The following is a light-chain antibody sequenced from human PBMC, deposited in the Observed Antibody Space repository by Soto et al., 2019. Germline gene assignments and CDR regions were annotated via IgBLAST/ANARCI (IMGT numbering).Light chain of an antibody. J-gene: IGKJ5*01. V-gene: IGKV3-11*01. CDR2: DAS. CDR1: QSISSY. Sequence: EIVWTPYPYTLSLSPGYRATLSFRASQSISSYLAWYQQEPGQSPRLLIYDASNRATGIPARFSGSGSGTDFTLTISSLEPEDFAVYYCQQRSDGPPITFGQGTRLEI. CDR3: QQRSDGPPIT.